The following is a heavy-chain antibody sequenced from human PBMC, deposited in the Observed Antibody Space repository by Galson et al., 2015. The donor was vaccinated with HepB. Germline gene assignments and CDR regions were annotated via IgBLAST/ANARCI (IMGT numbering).Heavy chain of an antibody. V-gene: IGHV4-31*03. D-gene: IGHD2-8*01. CDR2: IYYSGST. Sequence: TLSLTCTVSGGSISSGGYYWSWIRQHPGKGLEWIGYIYYSGSTYYNPSLKSRVTISVDTSKNQFSLKLSSVTAADTAVYYCARGTYVNGNFDYWGQGTLVTVSS. CDR1: GGSISSGGYY. CDR3: ARGTYVNGNFDY. J-gene: IGHJ4*02.